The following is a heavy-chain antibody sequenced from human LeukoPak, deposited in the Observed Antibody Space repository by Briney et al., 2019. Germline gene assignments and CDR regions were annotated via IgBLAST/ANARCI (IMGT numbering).Heavy chain of an antibody. CDR2: IYHSGST. D-gene: IGHD3-9*01. J-gene: IGHJ4*02. V-gene: IGHV4-38-2*02. Sequence: SETLSLTCTVSGYSISSGYYWGWIRQPPGKGLEWIGSIYHSGSTYYTPSLKSRVTISVDTSKNQFSLKLTSVTAADTAVYYCASHDILTPFRDYWGQGTLVTVSS. CDR1: GYSISSGYY. CDR3: ASHDILTPFRDY.